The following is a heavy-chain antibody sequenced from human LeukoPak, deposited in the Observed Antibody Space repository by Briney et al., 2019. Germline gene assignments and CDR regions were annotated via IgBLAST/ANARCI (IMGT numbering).Heavy chain of an antibody. D-gene: IGHD3-10*01. J-gene: IGHJ4*02. CDR3: TRAGRGVY. CDR1: GYTFTDYY. V-gene: IGHV1-2*02. CDR2: INPNSGGT. Sequence: ASVKVSCKASGYTFTDYYMHWVQQAPGQGLEWMGWINPNSGGTRYVQNFQGRVTMTRDTSISTVYMELTRLTSDDTAVYYCTRAGRGVYWGQGTLVTVSS.